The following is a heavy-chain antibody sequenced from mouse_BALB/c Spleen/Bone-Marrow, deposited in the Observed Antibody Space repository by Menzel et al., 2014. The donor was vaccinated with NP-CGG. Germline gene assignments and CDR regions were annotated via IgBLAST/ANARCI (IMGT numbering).Heavy chain of an antibody. V-gene: IGHV14-3*02. Sequence: VQLQQSGAELVKPGASVKLSCTASGFNIKDTYMHWVKQRPEQGPEWIGRIDPANGNTKYDPKFQGKATITADTSSNTAYLQLSSLTSEDTAVYYCASYVYGYYFDYWGQGTTLTASS. CDR2: IDPANGNT. J-gene: IGHJ2*01. CDR1: GFNIKDTY. D-gene: IGHD2-2*01. CDR3: ASYVYGYYFDY.